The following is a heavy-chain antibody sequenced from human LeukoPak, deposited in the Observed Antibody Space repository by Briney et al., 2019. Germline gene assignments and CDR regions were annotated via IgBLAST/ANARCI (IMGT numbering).Heavy chain of an antibody. CDR2: IYTSGST. J-gene: IGHJ3*02. D-gene: IGHD7-27*01. Sequence: SETLSLTCTVSGGSISSGSYYWSWIRQPAGKGLEWIGRIYTSGSTNYNPSLKSRVTISVDTSKNQFSLKLRSVTAADTAVYYCARSAWGYAFDIWGQGTMVTVSS. V-gene: IGHV4-61*02. CDR3: ARSAWGYAFDI. CDR1: GGSISSGSYY.